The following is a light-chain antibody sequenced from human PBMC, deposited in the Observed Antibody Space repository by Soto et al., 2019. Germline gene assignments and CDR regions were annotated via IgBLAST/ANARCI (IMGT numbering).Light chain of an antibody. J-gene: IGKJ1*01. CDR3: LQDYSYPWT. V-gene: IGKV1-6*01. CDR2: GAS. CDR1: QDISTD. Sequence: AIQMTQSPSSLSASVGDRVTITCRASQDISTDLGWYQQKPGKAPNLLIYGASSLHSGVPSRFSGSGSGTDFTLTISSLQPEDFATYYCLQDYSYPWTFGQGTKVEIK.